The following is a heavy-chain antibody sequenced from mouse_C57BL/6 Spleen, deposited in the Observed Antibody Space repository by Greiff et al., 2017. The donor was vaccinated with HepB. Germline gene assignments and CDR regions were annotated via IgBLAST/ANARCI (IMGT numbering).Heavy chain of an antibody. J-gene: IGHJ2*01. CDR3: ARVDWAY. CDR2: ISDGGSYT. Sequence: EVKLLESGGGLVKPGGSLKLSCAASGFTFSSYAMSWVRQTPEKRLEWVATISDGGSYTYYPDNVKGRFTISRDNAKNNLYLQMSHLKSEDTAMYYCARVDWAYWGQGTTLTVSS. CDR1: GFTFSSYA. V-gene: IGHV5-4*03. D-gene: IGHD4-1*01.